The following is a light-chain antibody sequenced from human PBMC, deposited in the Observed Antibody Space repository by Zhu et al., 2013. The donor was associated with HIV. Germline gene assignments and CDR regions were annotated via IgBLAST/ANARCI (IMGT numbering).Light chain of an antibody. V-gene: IGKV1-39*01. Sequence: DIQMTQSPSSLSASVGDRVTITCRASQSISSYLNWYQQKPGQAPNLLIYGASTLQPGVPSRFSGSGSEIDFTLTISSLQPEDFASYYCQQSYSTPRTFGQGTKVEIK. CDR1: QSISSY. J-gene: IGKJ1*01. CDR2: GAS. CDR3: QQSYSTPRT.